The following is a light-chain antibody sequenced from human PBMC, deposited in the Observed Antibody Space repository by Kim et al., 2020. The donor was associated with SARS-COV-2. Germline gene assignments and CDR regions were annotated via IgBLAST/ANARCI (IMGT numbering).Light chain of an antibody. CDR3: QKSFNYLVYT. Sequence: DVQMTQSPSSLSASVGDSVTIACRASQSISSYVHWYQQRPGKAPNLLIYGASILHSGVPSRFSGTGSGTNFTLSINNVQPEDFATYYCQKSFNYLVYTFGKEPELEI. V-gene: IGKV1-39*01. J-gene: IGKJ2*01. CDR2: GAS. CDR1: QSISSY.